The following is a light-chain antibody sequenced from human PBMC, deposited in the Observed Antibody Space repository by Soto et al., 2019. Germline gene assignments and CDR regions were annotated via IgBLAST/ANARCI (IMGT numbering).Light chain of an antibody. J-gene: IGKJ4*01. Sequence: EIVLTQSPATLSLSPGERATLSCRASQSVSSYLAWYRLKPGQAPRLLIYDASNRATGIPARFSGSGSGTDFTLTISSLEPEDFAVYYCQQRSNWPRITFGGGTKVEIK. CDR1: QSVSSY. V-gene: IGKV3-11*01. CDR2: DAS. CDR3: QQRSNWPRIT.